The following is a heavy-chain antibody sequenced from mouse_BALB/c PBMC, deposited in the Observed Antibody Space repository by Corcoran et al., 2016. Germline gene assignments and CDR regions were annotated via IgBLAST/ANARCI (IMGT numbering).Heavy chain of an antibody. CDR2: NDPANGNT. Sequence: EVQLQQSGAELVKPEASVKLSGTASGFNIKDTYMHWVKQRPEQGLEWIGRNDPANGNTKYDPKFQGKATITADTYSTTAYLQLSSLASEDIGVYCCARRGDDVQFDYWGQGTTLTVSA. J-gene: IGHJ2*01. D-gene: IGHD2-2*01. V-gene: IGHV14-3*02. CDR1: GFNIKDTY. CDR3: ARRGDDVQFDY.